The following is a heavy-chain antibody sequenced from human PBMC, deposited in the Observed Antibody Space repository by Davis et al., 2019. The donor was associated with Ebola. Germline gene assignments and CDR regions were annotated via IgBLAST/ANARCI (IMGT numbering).Heavy chain of an antibody. J-gene: IGHJ4*02. CDR1: GYTFTSYG. CDR3: ARDSSGWYYFDY. V-gene: IGHV1-18*01. CDR2: ISAYNGNT. D-gene: IGHD6-19*01. Sequence: AASVKVSCKASGYTFTSYGISWVRQAPGQGLEWMEWISAYNGNTKYSQKFQGRVTITRDTSASTAYMELSSLRSEDTAVYYCARDSSGWYYFDYWGQGTLVTVSS.